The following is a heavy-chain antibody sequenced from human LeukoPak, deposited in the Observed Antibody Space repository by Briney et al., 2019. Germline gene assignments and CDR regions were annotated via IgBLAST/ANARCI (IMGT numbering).Heavy chain of an antibody. CDR1: GFTFSSYG. J-gene: IGHJ4*02. CDR3: AREGESLHFLDY. V-gene: IGHV3-33*01. Sequence: PGGSLRLSCAASGFTFSSYGIHWVRQASGKGLEWVAVIWYDGSNKYYADSVKGRFTISRDNSKNTLYLQMNSLGAEDTAVFYCAREGESLHFLDYWGQGTLVTVSS. D-gene: IGHD2-21*01. CDR2: IWYDGSNK.